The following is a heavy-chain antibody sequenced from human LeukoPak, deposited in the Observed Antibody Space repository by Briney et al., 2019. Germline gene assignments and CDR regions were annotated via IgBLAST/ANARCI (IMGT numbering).Heavy chain of an antibody. Sequence: PSETLSLTCTVSGGSISSYYWSWIRQPPGKGLEWIGYIYYSGSTNYNPSLKSRVTISVDTSKNQFSLKLSSVTAADTAVYYCARFLEVGYMDVWGKGTTVTVSS. J-gene: IGHJ6*03. CDR3: ARFLEVGYMDV. CDR2: IYYSGST. CDR1: GGSISSYY. V-gene: IGHV4-59*01. D-gene: IGHD3-3*01.